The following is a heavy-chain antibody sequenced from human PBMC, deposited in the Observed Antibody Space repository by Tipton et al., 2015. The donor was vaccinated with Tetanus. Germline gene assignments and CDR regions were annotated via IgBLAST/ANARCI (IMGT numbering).Heavy chain of an antibody. CDR3: ARGGDNLTFQRPTGRWFDP. CDR2: ISSRGST. V-gene: IGHV4-31*11. CDR1: GGSVSSGAYC. J-gene: IGHJ5*02. D-gene: IGHD1-1*01. Sequence: TLSLTCVVSGGSVSSGAYCWSWIRQHPGKGLESIGCISSRGSTYYNPSLTSRVSISVDTSKNQFSLKLTSVTAADTAIYYCARGGDNLTFQRPTGRWFDPWGHGTLVTVSS.